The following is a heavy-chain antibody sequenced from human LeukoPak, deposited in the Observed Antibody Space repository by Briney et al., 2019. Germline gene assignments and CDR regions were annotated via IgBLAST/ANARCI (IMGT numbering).Heavy chain of an antibody. CDR1: GFTFSTYG. Sequence: GESLRLSRATSGFTFSTYGMHWVRQAPGKGLEWVAFIGYDGSEIHYADSVKGRFTISRDNSKNTVHLQMGGLRGEDTAVYYCAKRGKDSPGYYNYFDSWGQGTLVTVSS. V-gene: IGHV3-30*02. CDR2: IGYDGSEI. CDR3: AKRGKDSPGYYNYFDS. D-gene: IGHD3-22*01. J-gene: IGHJ4*02.